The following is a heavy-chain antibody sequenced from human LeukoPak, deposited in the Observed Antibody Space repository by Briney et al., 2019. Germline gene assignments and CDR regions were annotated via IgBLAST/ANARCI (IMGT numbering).Heavy chain of an antibody. CDR1: GASFNTDDQY. J-gene: IGHJ4*02. CDR2: IHPSGML. Sequence: PSETLSLTCTVSGASFNTDDQYWNWIRQRPGKGLEWIGSIHPSGMLYNNPSLESRVTMSRDTSKNQFSLNLNSVTDADTAVYFCSRGLDSRKLGYWGQGILVTVSS. V-gene: IGHV4-31*03. D-gene: IGHD3-22*01. CDR3: SRGLDSRKLGY.